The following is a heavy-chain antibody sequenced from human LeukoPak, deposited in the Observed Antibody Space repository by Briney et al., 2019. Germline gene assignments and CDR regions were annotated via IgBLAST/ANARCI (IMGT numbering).Heavy chain of an antibody. V-gene: IGHV4-59*01. CDR3: ARVYYSSSYDYWYFDL. CDR1: GGSIRNYY. J-gene: IGHJ2*01. D-gene: IGHD6-13*01. Sequence: PSETLSLTCTVSGGSIRNYYWSWIRQPPGKGLEGIGYIYYSGSTNYNPSLKSRVTISVDTSKNQFSLKLSSVTAADTAVYYCARVYYSSSYDYWYFDLWGRGTLVTVSS. CDR2: IYYSGST.